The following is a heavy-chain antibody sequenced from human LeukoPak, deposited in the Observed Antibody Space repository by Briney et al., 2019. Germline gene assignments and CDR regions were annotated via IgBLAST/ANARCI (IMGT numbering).Heavy chain of an antibody. CDR1: GYSISSGYY. CDR3: ARADYYDSSGLDI. J-gene: IGHJ3*02. Sequence: SETLSLTCTVSGYSISSGYYWGWLRQPPGKGLEWIGSIYHSGSTYYNPSLKSRVTISVDTSKNQFSLKLSSVTAADTAVYYCARADYYDSSGLDIWGQGTMVTVSS. D-gene: IGHD3-22*01. CDR2: IYHSGST. V-gene: IGHV4-38-2*02.